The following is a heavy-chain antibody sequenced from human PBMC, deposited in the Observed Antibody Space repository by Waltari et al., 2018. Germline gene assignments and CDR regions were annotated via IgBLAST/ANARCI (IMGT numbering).Heavy chain of an antibody. CDR1: GFTFSNFC. J-gene: IGHJ4*02. D-gene: IGHD2-2*01. CDR3: VRRHCSSTACFVTSFDY. V-gene: IGHV3-7*01. Sequence: EVQWVESGGALVQPGGSLRLSCAGPGFTFSNFCMTWVRKAPGGGLELVANIKQDGGEKYYADSVKGRFTISRDNTRNSVFLQMNSLRAEDTAVFYCVRRHCSSTACFVTSFDYWGQGTLVTVSS. CDR2: IKQDGGEK.